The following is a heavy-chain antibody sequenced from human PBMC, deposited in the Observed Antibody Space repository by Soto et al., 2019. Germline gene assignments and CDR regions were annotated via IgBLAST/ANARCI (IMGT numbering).Heavy chain of an antibody. V-gene: IGHV4-39*01. D-gene: IGHD7-27*01. J-gene: IGHJ4*02. CDR3: ARSGPRLFDY. Sequence: SETLSLTCTVSGGSISSSSYYWGWIRQPPGKGLEWIGSIYYSGSTYYNPSLKSRVTISVDTSKNQFSLKLSSVTAADTAVYYCARSGPRLFDYWGQGTLVTVSS. CDR1: GGSISSSSYY. CDR2: IYYSGST.